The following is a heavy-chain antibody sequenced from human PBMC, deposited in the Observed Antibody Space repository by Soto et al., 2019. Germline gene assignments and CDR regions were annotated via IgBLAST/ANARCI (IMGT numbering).Heavy chain of an antibody. Sequence: QVQLQESGPGLVRPSGTLSLTCAVSGGSISSNNWWSWVRQPPGKGLEWIGEIYHGGSTNYNTSLNSRVTISVDKSKNQCSLKLSSVIAAGTAVYYCARKSYGLGRVFGPWGQGTLVTVSS. CDR2: IYHGGST. V-gene: IGHV4-4*02. D-gene: IGHD3-10*01. J-gene: IGHJ5*02. CDR1: GGSISSNNW. CDR3: ARKSYGLGRVFGP.